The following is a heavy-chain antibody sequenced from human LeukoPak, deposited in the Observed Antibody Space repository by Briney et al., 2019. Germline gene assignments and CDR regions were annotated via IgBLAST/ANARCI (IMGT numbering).Heavy chain of an antibody. CDR1: GFTVSSNY. CDR2: IYSGGDT. J-gene: IGHJ4*02. Sequence: GGSLRLSCAASGFTVSSNYMSWVRQAPGEGLEWVSVIYSGGDTYYADSVKGRFTISRDNSKNTLYLQMNSLRAEDTAVYYCAKVVGDYSTCDYWGQGTLVTVSS. D-gene: IGHD4-11*01. V-gene: IGHV3-53*01. CDR3: AKVVGDYSTCDY.